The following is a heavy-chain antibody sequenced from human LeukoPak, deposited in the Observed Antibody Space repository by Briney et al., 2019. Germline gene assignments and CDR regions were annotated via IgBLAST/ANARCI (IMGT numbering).Heavy chain of an antibody. J-gene: IGHJ4*02. V-gene: IGHV1-69*13. CDR3: AARGYSYGYSVDY. CDR2: IIPIFGTA. CDR1: GGTFSSYA. D-gene: IGHD5-18*01. Sequence: SVKVSCKASGGTFSSYAISWVRQAPGQGLEWMGGIIPIFGTANYAQKFQGRVTITADESTSTVYMELSSLRSEDTAVYYCAARGYSYGYSVDYWGQGTLVTVSS.